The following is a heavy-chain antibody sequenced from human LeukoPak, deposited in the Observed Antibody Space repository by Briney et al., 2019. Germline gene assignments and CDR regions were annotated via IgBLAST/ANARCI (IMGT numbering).Heavy chain of an antibody. V-gene: IGHV5-51*01. CDR2: NYTGDSDT. J-gene: IGHJ4*02. Sequence: GESLKISCKGSGYSSTSYWIGWVRQMPGKGLGWMVINYTGDSDTRYSPSFQGQVTISADTSISTAYLQWSSLKASDTAMYYSATRPGIAVAGPFYYWGQGALVT. CDR1: GYSSTSYW. D-gene: IGHD6-19*01. CDR3: ATRPGIAVAGPFYY.